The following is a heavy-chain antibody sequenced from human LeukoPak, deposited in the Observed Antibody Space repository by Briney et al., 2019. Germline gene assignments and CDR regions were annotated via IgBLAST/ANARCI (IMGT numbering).Heavy chain of an antibody. Sequence: GRSLRLSCAASGFTFSSYAMHWVRQAPGKGLEWVAVISYDGSNKYYADSVKGRFTISRDNSKNTLYLQMNSLRAEDTAVYCCARGGRWIQLWLDYWGQGTLVTVSS. CDR3: ARGGRWIQLWLDY. D-gene: IGHD5-18*01. CDR1: GFTFSSYA. CDR2: ISYDGSNK. J-gene: IGHJ4*02. V-gene: IGHV3-30-3*01.